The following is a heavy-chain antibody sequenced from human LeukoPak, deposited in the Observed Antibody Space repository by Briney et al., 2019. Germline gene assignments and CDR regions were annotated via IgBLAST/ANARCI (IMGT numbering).Heavy chain of an antibody. CDR3: ARAIGLPYNWFDP. V-gene: IGHV3-21*04. J-gene: IGHJ5*02. Sequence: GGSLRLSCVASGITFTTYTMKWVRQAPGKGLEWVSSISSSSGYIYYADSVKGRFTISRDNSKNTLYLQMNSLRAEDTAVYYCARAIGLPYNWFDPWGQGTLVTVSS. D-gene: IGHD2-15*01. CDR1: GITFTTYT. CDR2: ISSSSGYI.